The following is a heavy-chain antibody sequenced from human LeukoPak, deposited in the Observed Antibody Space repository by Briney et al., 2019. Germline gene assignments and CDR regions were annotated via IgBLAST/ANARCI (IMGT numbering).Heavy chain of an antibody. CDR2: INHSGST. CDR1: GGSFSGYY. CDR3: ARGPYDSSGYLRY. D-gene: IGHD3-22*01. V-gene: IGHV4-34*01. Sequence: SETLSLTCAVYGGSFSGYYWSWIRQPPGKGLEWIGEINHSGSTNYNPSLKSRATISVDTSKNQFSLKLSSVTAADTAVYYCARGPYDSSGYLRYWGQGTLVTVSS. J-gene: IGHJ4*02.